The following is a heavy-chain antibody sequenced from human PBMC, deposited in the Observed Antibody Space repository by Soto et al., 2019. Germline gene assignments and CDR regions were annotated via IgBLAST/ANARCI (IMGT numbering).Heavy chain of an antibody. Sequence: HPGGSLRLSCAASGFTFSSYEMNWVRQAPGKGLEWVSYISSSGGTIYYADSVKGRFTISRDNAKNSLYLQMNSLRAEDTAVYYCARGMGYPTDYYYYYYGMDVWGQGTTVTVSS. D-gene: IGHD2-15*01. CDR1: GFTFSSYE. CDR2: ISSSGGTI. CDR3: ARGMGYPTDYYYYYYGMDV. V-gene: IGHV3-48*03. J-gene: IGHJ6*02.